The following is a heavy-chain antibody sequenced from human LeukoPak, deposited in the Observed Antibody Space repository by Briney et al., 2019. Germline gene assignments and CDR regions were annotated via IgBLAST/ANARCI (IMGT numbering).Heavy chain of an antibody. D-gene: IGHD1-7*01. J-gene: IGHJ5*02. CDR3: ARFGRELRSWFDP. CDR2: IYYSGST. V-gene: IGHV4-59*11. Sequence: SETLSLTCTVSGVSLSSQYWSWIRQPPGKGLEWIGYIYYSGSTNYNPSLKSRVTISLDTSKNQFSLKVSSVTAADTAVYYCARFGRELRSWFDPWGQGTLVTVSS. CDR1: GVSLSSQY.